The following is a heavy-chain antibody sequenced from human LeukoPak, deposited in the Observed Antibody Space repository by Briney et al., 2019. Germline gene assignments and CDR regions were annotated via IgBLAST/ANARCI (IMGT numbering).Heavy chain of an antibody. V-gene: IGHV4-4*07. Sequence: SETLSLTCTVSGGSISSYYWSWIRQPAGKGLEWIGRIYTSGSTNYNPSPKSRVTISVDTSKNQFSLKLSSVTAADTAVYYCARFRRRITMIVVGQDAFDIWGQGTMVTVSS. D-gene: IGHD3-22*01. CDR2: IYTSGST. CDR1: GGSISSYY. CDR3: ARFRRRITMIVVGQDAFDI. J-gene: IGHJ3*02.